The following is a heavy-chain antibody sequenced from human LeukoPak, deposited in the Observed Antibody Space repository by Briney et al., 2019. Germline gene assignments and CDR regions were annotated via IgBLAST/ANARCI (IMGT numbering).Heavy chain of an antibody. J-gene: IGHJ4*02. CDR3: AHRYYARGENYFDY. CDR2: IYWDDDK. Sequence: SGPTLVKPTQTLTLTCTFSGFSLSTSGVGVGWIRQPPGKALEWLAVIYWDDDKRYSASLKSRLTITKDTSQNQVVLTMTNMDTVDTATYYCAHRYYARGENYFDYWGQGTLVTVSP. D-gene: IGHD3-22*01. V-gene: IGHV2-5*02. CDR1: GFSLSTSGVG.